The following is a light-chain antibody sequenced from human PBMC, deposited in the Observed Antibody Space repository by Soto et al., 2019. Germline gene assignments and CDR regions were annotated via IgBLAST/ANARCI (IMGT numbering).Light chain of an antibody. CDR2: GAT. Sequence: EIVLTQSPGTLSLSPGERATLSCRASQSVSSSYLAWYQQKPGQAPRLLLYGATSRATGTPDRFSGSGSGPACTLIMSRLETKEFAVYYCQEYGSSPWTFGQGTKVEIK. CDR3: QEYGSSPWT. J-gene: IGKJ1*01. CDR1: QSVSSSY. V-gene: IGKV3-20*01.